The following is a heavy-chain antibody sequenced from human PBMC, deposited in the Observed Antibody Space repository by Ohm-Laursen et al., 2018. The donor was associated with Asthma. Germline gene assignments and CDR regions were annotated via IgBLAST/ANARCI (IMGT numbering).Heavy chain of an antibody. Sequence: TLSLTCTVSGGSISSGGYYWSWIRQHPGKGLEWIGYIYYSGSTYYNPSLKSRVTISVDTSKNQFSLKLSSVTAADTAVYYCARTKDNYYDCSGRRLSWFDPWGQGTLVTVSS. CDR3: ARTKDNYYDCSGRRLSWFDP. D-gene: IGHD3-22*01. V-gene: IGHV4-31*03. J-gene: IGHJ5*02. CDR1: GGSISSGGYY. CDR2: IYYSGST.